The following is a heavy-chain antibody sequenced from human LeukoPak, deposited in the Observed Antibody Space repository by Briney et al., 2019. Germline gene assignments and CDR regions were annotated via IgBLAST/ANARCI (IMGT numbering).Heavy chain of an antibody. CDR3: ARGDSSRFYYYYYYMDV. J-gene: IGHJ6*03. V-gene: IGHV3-7*01. D-gene: IGHD6-13*01. Sequence: GSLRLSCAASGFTFSRYWMSWVRQAPGKGLEWVANIKQDGSEKNYVDSVKGRFTISRDNAKNSEYLQMNSLRAEDTAVYYCARGDSSRFYYYYYYMDVWGKGTTVTVSS. CDR1: GFTFSRYW. CDR2: IKQDGSEK.